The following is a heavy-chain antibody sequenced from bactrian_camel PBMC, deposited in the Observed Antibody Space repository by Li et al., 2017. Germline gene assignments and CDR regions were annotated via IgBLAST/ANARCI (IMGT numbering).Heavy chain of an antibody. J-gene: IGHJ4*01. Sequence: HVQLVESGGGLVQPGGSLALSCKASGFTVSNYWMYWVRQAPGKGLEWVSAINSGGATSYANSVKGRFTISKGYPKNTLYLQMTNLKPEDTAMHYCAADFGPYCSGSYLARRANFEGQGTQVTVS. CDR1: GFTVSNYW. D-gene: IGHD2*01. CDR2: INSGGAT. V-gene: IGHV3S26*01.